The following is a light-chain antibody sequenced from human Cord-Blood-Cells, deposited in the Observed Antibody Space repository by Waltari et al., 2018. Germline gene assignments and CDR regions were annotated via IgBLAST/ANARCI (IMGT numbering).Light chain of an antibody. V-gene: IGLV2-23*01. CDR2: EGS. Sequence: QSALTQPASVSGSPGQSITISCTGTSSDVGSYNLFSWYQQHPGKAPKLMIYEGSKGPSGVSNRFPGSKSGNTASLTISGLQAEDEADYYCCSYAGSSTWVFGGGTKLTVL. CDR3: CSYAGSSTWV. CDR1: SSDVGSYNL. J-gene: IGLJ3*02.